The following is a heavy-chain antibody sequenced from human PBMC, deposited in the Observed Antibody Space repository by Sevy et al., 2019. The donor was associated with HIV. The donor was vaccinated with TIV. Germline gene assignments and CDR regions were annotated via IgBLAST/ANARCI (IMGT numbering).Heavy chain of an antibody. J-gene: IGHJ4*02. CDR2: IRGKEYGGTT. CDR1: GFTFGDYA. Sequence: GGSLRLSCTGSGFTFGDYAMSWFRQAPGKGLEWVGFIRGKEYGGTTEYAAAVKGRFTISRDDSKSTSSLKMNSVKTDDTGVYYCSRGGSGSCTVGYYWGQGTLVTVSS. CDR3: SRGGSGSCTVGYY. D-gene: IGHD3-10*01. V-gene: IGHV3-49*03.